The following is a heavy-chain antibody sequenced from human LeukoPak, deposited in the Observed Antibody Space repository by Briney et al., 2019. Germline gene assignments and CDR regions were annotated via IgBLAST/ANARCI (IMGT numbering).Heavy chain of an antibody. V-gene: IGHV3-9*01. D-gene: IGHD6-6*01. CDR2: ISWNSGRI. J-gene: IGHJ4*02. CDR1: GFTFDEYA. Sequence: GGSLRLSCAASGFTFDEYAIHWVRQAPGKGLEWVSGISWNSGRIGYADSVKGRFTISRDNAKNSLYLQMNSLRAEDTALYYCAKDMSYSTTSGFDFWGQGTLVTVSS. CDR3: AKDMSYSTTSGFDF.